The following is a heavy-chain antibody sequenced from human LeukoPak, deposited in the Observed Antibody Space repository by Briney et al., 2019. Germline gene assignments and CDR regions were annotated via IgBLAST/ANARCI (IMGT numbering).Heavy chain of an antibody. CDR3: ARVGPDSSSSRPDAFDI. J-gene: IGHJ3*02. V-gene: IGHV1-2*02. Sequence: ASVKVSCKASGYTFTGYYMHWVRQAPGQGLEWMGWINPNSGGTNYAQKFQGRVTMTRDTSISTAYMELSRLRSEDTAVYYCARVGPDSSSSRPDAFDIWGQGTMVTVSS. CDR2: INPNSGGT. D-gene: IGHD6-13*01. CDR1: GYTFTGYY.